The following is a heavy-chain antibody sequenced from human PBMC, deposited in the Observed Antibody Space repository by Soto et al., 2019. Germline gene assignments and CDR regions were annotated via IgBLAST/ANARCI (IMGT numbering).Heavy chain of an antibody. D-gene: IGHD5-18*01. CDR2: ISYDGSNK. CDR1: GFTFSSYG. V-gene: IGHV3-30*18. J-gene: IGHJ4*02. Sequence: ESGGGVVQPGRSLRLSCAASGFTFSSYGMHWVRQAPGKGLXWVAVISYDGSNKYYADSVKGRFTISRDNSKNTLYLQMNSLRAEDTAVYYCAKVSGXSYGHGHFDYWGQGTLVTVSS. CDR3: AKVSGXSYGHGHFDY.